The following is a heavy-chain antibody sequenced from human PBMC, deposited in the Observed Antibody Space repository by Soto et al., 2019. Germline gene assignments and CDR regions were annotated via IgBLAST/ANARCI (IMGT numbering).Heavy chain of an antibody. J-gene: IGHJ6*02. CDR3: ARESMDIVVVVAATHDSYYGMDV. CDR2: IIPIFGTA. Sequence: SVKVSCKASGGTFSSYAISWVRQAPGQGLEWMGGIIPIFGTANHAQKFQGRVTITADESTSTAYMELSSLRSEDTAVYYCARESMDIVVVVAATHDSYYGMDVWGQGTTVTVSS. CDR1: GGTFSSYA. V-gene: IGHV1-69*13. D-gene: IGHD2-15*01.